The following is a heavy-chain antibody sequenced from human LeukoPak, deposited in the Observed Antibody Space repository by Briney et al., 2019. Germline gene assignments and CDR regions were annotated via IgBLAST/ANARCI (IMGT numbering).Heavy chain of an antibody. CDR2: IIPIFGTA. J-gene: IGHJ5*02. D-gene: IGHD2-15*01. V-gene: IGHV1-69*13. CDR3: ARSLGSGGSWNP. CDR1: GGTFSSYA. Sequence: SVKVSCKASGGTFSSYAISWVRQAPGQGLEWMGGIIPIFGTANYAQKFQGRVTITADESTSTAYMELSGLRSEDTAVYYCARSLGSGGSWNPWGQGTLVTVSS.